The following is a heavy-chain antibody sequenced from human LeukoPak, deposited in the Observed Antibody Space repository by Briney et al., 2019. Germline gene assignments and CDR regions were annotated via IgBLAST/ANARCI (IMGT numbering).Heavy chain of an antibody. CDR2: INESGET. J-gene: IGHJ5*02. CDR1: GGSISSYF. D-gene: IGHD1-14*01. Sequence: KPSETLSLTCGVSGGSISSYFWTWIRQSPAKGLEWIGEINESGETDYNPSLKSRAKISIDTSRGQFYLTLRSVTAADAAMYYCARVLGIAVVAGVTEDNYFDPWGQGILVTVSS. CDR3: ARVLGIAVVAGVTEDNYFDP. V-gene: IGHV4-34*01.